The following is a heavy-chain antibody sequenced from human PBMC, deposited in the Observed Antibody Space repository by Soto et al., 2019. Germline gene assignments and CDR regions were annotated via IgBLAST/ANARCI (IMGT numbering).Heavy chain of an antibody. V-gene: IGHV4-59*01. CDR2: IYFGGTT. D-gene: IGHD2-15*01. CDR1: GGSTSGYY. CDR3: ARAGRYCSTGTCYAKY. J-gene: IGHJ4*02. Sequence: SETLSLTCTVSGGSTSGYYWSWIRQSPGKGLEWIGHIYFGGTTKYNPSLKSRVTISTDTSKNQFSLELSSVTAADTAVYYCARAGRYCSTGTCYAKYWGQGALVTVSS.